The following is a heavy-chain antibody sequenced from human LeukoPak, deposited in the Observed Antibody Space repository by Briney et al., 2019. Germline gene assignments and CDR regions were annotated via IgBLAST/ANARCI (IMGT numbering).Heavy chain of an antibody. J-gene: IGHJ5*02. CDR2: INPSDGST. CDR3: ARGLRSGREKNWFDP. D-gene: IGHD3-3*01. V-gene: IGHV1-46*01. Sequence: ASVKVSCKASGYTFTSYYMHWVRQAPGQGLEWMGIINPSDGSTSYAQKFQGRVTMTREMSTSTVYMELRSLRSEDTAVYYCARGLRSGREKNWFDPWGQGTLVTVSS. CDR1: GYTFTSYY.